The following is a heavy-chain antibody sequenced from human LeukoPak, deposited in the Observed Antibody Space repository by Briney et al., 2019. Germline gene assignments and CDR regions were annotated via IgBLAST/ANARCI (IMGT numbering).Heavy chain of an antibody. Sequence: PGGSLRLSCAASGFTFSSYWMHWVRQAPGKGLVWVSRINSDGSSTSYADSVKGRFPISRDNSKNTLYLQINSLRAEDTAVYYCASRGGPEMATISVWGQGTLVTVS. CDR2: INSDGSST. CDR1: GFTFSSYW. V-gene: IGHV3-74*01. J-gene: IGHJ4*02. D-gene: IGHD5-24*01. CDR3: ASRGGPEMATISV.